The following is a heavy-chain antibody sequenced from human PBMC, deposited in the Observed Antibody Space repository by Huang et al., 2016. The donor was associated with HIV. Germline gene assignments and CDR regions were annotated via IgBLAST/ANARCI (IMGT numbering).Heavy chain of an antibody. CDR1: GFKFSNYW. CDR2: IKSDGRTT. J-gene: IGHJ3*02. Sequence: EEHLVESGGGLVQPGGSLRLSCEASGFKFSNYWMQWVRQAPGKGLMWGSRIKSDGRTTDYADAVKGRFTISRDNAKNTLYLQMSSLTAEDTAIYYCARAGGFEIWGQGTVVTVSS. D-gene: IGHD2-15*01. V-gene: IGHV3-74*01. CDR3: ARAGGFEI.